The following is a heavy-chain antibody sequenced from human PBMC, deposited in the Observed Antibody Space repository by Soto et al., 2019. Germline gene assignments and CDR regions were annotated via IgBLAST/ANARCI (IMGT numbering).Heavy chain of an antibody. D-gene: IGHD1-1*01. CDR3: ARNLHDDNLRNWFDP. CDR2: VYYSGST. CDR1: GGSIANYY. V-gene: IGHV4-59*01. Sequence: PSETLSLTCSVSGGSIANYYWSWIRQPPGKGLEWIGYVYYSGSTNYNPSLKSRVTMSVDTSRNLFSLKLTSVTAADTAMYYCARNLHDDNLRNWFDPWGQGTLVTVSS. J-gene: IGHJ5*02.